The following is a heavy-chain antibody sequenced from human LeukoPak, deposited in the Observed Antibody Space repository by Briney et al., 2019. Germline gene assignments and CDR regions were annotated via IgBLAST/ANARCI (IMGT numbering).Heavy chain of an antibody. CDR3: AKAPRQWLDYFDY. V-gene: IGHV3-30*18. CDR1: GFTFSSYG. CDR2: ISYDGSNK. J-gene: IGHJ4*02. D-gene: IGHD6-19*01. Sequence: PGGSLRLSCAASGFTFSSYGMHWVRQAPGKGLEWVAVISYDGSNKYYADSVKGRFTISRDNSKNTLYLQMNSLRAEDTAVYYCAKAPRQWLDYFDYWGQGTLVTVSS.